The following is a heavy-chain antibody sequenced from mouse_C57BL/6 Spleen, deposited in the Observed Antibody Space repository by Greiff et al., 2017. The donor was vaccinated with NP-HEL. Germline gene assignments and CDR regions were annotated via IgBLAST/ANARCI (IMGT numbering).Heavy chain of an antibody. D-gene: IGHD1-1*01. CDR1: GYTFTSYW. Sequence: QVQLQQPGAELVRPGTSVKLSCKASGYTFTSYWMHWVKQRPGQGLEWIGVIDPSDSYTNYNQKFKGKATLTVDTSSSTAYMQLSSLTSQVSAVYYGACAVYYYGSSYWYFDVWGTGTTVTVSS. CDR2: IDPSDSYT. CDR3: ACAVYYYGSSYWYFDV. V-gene: IGHV1-59*01. J-gene: IGHJ1*03.